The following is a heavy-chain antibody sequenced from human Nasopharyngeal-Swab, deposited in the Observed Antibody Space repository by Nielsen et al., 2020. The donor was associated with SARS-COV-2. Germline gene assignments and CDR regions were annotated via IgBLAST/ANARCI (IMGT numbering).Heavy chain of an antibody. D-gene: IGHD3-10*01. J-gene: IGHJ4*02. CDR2: ISSSSSYI. V-gene: IGHV3-21*01. Sequence: GESLKISCAASGFTVSDAWVNWVRQAPGKGLEWVSSISSSSSYIYYADSVKGRFTISRDNAKNSLYLQMNSLRAEDTAVYYCAATLWFGELPDYWGQGTLVTGLL. CDR3: AATLWFGELPDY. CDR1: GFTVSDAW.